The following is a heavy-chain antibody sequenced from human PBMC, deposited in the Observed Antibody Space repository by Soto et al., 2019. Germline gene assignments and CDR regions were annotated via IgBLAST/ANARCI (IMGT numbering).Heavy chain of an antibody. V-gene: IGHV3-7*01. CDR1: GFTFSPYW. CDR3: ARNFVFDQ. J-gene: IGHJ5*02. Sequence: PGGSLRLSCAASGFTFSPYWMSWARQAPGKGLEWVANIKQDGSEKNCVDSVKGRFTISRDNAKNSLYLQMNSLRAEDSAVYYCARNFVFDQWGQGTLVTVSS. CDR2: IKQDGSEK.